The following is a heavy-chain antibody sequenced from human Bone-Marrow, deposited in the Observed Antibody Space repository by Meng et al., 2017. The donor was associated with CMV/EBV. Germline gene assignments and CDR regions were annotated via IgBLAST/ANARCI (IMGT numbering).Heavy chain of an antibody. D-gene: IGHD6-19*01. Sequence: TCSGYCMHWGRQAPAQGLEWMGWINPNSGGTNDAQKFQGRVTMTRDTSISTAYMELSRLRSDDTAVYYCARDASVYSSGWYRWFDPWGQGTLVTVSS. CDR1: TCSGYC. V-gene: IGHV1-2*02. J-gene: IGHJ5*02. CDR3: ARDASVYSSGWYRWFDP. CDR2: INPNSGGT.